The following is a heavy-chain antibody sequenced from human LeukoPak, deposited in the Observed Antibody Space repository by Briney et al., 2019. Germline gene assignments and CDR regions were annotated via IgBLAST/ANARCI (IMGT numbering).Heavy chain of an antibody. Sequence: PGRSLRVSCAASGFTFSIYGMHWVRQAPGKGLEWVAVVWYDGSNKYYADSVKGRFTISRDNSKNTLYLQMNSLRAEDTAVYYCARFRSTSGSYPLDYWGQGTLVAVSS. CDR3: ARFRSTSGSYPLDY. J-gene: IGHJ4*02. CDR2: VWYDGSNK. V-gene: IGHV3-33*01. D-gene: IGHD1-26*01. CDR1: GFTFSIYG.